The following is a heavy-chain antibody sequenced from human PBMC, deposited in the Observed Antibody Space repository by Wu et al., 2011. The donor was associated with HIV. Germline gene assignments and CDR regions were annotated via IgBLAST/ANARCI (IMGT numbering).Heavy chain of an antibody. CDR1: GGTFNRFA. J-gene: IGHJ4*02. V-gene: IGHV1-69*14. CDR2: IIPIFGTA. D-gene: IGHD2-21*01. CDR3: ARDFGGDGDS. Sequence: QVQLVQSGAEVKKPGSSVRVSCKASGGTFNRFAVSWVRQAPGQGLEWMGGIIPIFGTANYAQKFQGRVTITADKSTSTAYMELSSLRSEDTAMYYCARDFGGDGDSWGQGTLVTVSS.